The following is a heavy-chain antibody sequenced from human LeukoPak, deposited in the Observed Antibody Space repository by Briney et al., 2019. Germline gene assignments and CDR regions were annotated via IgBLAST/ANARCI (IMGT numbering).Heavy chain of an antibody. CDR3: AKTGGGGGSSWYRAEYFQH. CDR1: GFTFSGYA. D-gene: IGHD6-13*01. J-gene: IGHJ1*01. Sequence: GGSLRLSCAASGFTFSGYAMSWVRQAPGKGLEWVSAISGSGGSTYYADSVKGRFTISRDNSKNTLYLQMNSLRAEDTAVYYCAKTGGGGGSSWYRAEYFQHWGQGTLVTVSS. CDR2: ISGSGGST. V-gene: IGHV3-23*01.